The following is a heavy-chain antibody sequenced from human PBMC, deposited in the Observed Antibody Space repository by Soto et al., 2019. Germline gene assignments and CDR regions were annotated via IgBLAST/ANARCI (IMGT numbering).Heavy chain of an antibody. CDR2: IYYSGST. CDR3: ARQRTSVVTQAYFDV. J-gene: IGHJ4*02. Sequence: PSETLSLTCTVTGDSISSRSYYWGWIRQPPGKGLEWIGSIYYSGSTYNNPSLRSRVSMSIDTSKDQFSLKLKSVTAADTALYFCARQRTSVVTQAYFDVWGPGXLVTVSS. CDR1: GDSISSRSYY. V-gene: IGHV4-39*01. D-gene: IGHD2-21*02.